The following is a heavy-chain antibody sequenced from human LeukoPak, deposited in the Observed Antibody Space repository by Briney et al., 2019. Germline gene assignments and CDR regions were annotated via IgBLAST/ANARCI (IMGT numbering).Heavy chain of an antibody. J-gene: IGHJ4*02. CDR2: IYYSGST. CDR3: ARGYYDFWSGYYSGMGWDH. Sequence: SSETLSLTCTVSGGSITSYYWSWIRQPPGKGLEWIGYIYYSGSTNYNPPLKSRVTISVETSKNQFSLKLSSVTAADTAVYYCARGYYDFWSGYYSGMGWDHWGQGTLVTVSS. V-gene: IGHV4-59*01. CDR1: GGSITSYY. D-gene: IGHD3-3*01.